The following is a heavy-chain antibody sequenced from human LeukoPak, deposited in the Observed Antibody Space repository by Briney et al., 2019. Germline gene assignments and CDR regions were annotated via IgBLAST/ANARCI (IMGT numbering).Heavy chain of an antibody. J-gene: IGHJ3*02. CDR1: GGSISSSSYY. V-gene: IGHV4-39*07. D-gene: IGHD3-10*01. Sequence: SSETLSLTCTVSGGSISSSSYYWGWIRQPPGKGLEWIGSIYYSGSTYYNPPLKSRVTISVDTSKNQFSLKLSSVTAADTAVYYCARGPMVRGVIDAFDIWGQGTMVTVSS. CDR3: ARGPMVRGVIDAFDI. CDR2: IYYSGST.